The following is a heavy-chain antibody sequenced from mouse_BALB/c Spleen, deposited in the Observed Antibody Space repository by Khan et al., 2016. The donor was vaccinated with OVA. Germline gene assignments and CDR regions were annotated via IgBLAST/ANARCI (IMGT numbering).Heavy chain of an antibody. V-gene: IGHV9-3-1*01. D-gene: IGHD2-14*01. CDR1: GYTFTNYG. CDR3: SRVGYNGTMDY. CDR2: TNTYTGEP. Sequence: QIQLVQSGPDLKKPGETVKISCKASGYTFTNYGMNWVKQVPGKGLKWMGWTNTYTGEPTYADDFKGRFAFSLETSASTANLQINNLKNEDTATNFCSRVGYNGTMDYWGQGTSVTGSS. J-gene: IGHJ4*01.